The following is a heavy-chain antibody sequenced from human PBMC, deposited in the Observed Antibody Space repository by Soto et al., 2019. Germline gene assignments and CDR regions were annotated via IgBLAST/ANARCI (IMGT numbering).Heavy chain of an antibody. CDR3: ARGRGSTRSSWYAY. CDR1: GGSFSGYY. Sequence: SETLSLTCAVYGGSFSGYYWSWIRQPPGKGLEWIGEINHSGSTNYNPSLKSRVTISVDTSKNQFSLKLSSVTAADTAVYYCARGRGSTRSSWYAYWGQGTLVTVSS. D-gene: IGHD6-13*01. J-gene: IGHJ4*02. CDR2: INHSGST. V-gene: IGHV4-34*01.